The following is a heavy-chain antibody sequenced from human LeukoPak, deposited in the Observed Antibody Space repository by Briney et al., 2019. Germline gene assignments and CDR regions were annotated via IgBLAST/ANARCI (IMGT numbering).Heavy chain of an antibody. D-gene: IGHD4-17*01. Sequence: SETLSLTCAVYGGSFSGYYWSWIRQPPGKGLEWIGEINHSGSTNYNPSLKSRVTISVDTSKNQLSLKLSSVTAADTAVYYCARAPDYGDYETAFDIWGQGTMVTVSS. J-gene: IGHJ3*02. CDR1: GGSFSGYY. CDR2: INHSGST. V-gene: IGHV4-34*01. CDR3: ARAPDYGDYETAFDI.